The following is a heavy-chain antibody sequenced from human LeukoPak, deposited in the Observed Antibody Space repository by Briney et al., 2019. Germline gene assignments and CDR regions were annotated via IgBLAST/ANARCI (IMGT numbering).Heavy chain of an antibody. Sequence: GASVKVSCNASGYTFTGYYMHWVREAPGQGLEWMGWINPNSGGTNYAQKFQGWVTMTRDTSISTAYMELSGLRSDDTAVYYCARELSSGWRGVVDYWGQGTLVTVSS. J-gene: IGHJ4*02. V-gene: IGHV1-2*04. CDR1: GYTFTGYY. CDR2: INPNSGGT. CDR3: ARELSSGWRGVVDY. D-gene: IGHD6-19*01.